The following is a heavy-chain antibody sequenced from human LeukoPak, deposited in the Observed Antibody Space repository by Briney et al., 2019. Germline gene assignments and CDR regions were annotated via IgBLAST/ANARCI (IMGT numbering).Heavy chain of an antibody. J-gene: IGHJ5*02. CDR1: GGTFSSYD. CDR3: AITTIFDWFDP. CDR2: IIPIFGTA. Sequence: GASVKVSCKASGGTFSSYDISWVRQAPGQGLEWMGRIIPIFGTANYAQKFQGRVTITTDESTSTAYMEPSSLRSEDTAVYYCAITTIFDWFDPWGQGTLVTVSS. V-gene: IGHV1-69*05. D-gene: IGHD3-3*01.